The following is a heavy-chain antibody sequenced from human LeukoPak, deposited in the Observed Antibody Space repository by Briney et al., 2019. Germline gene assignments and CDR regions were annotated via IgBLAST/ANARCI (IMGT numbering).Heavy chain of an antibody. V-gene: IGHV1-8*02. CDR3: ARVGQQLDSFDY. J-gene: IGHJ4*02. CDR1: GYTFTSYD. D-gene: IGHD6-13*01. CDR2: MNPNSGNT. Sequence: ASVKVSCKASGYTFTSYDINWVRQATGQGLEWMGWMNPNSGNTGYAQKFQGRVTITRNTSISTAYMELSSLRSADTAVYYCARVGQQLDSFDYWGQGTLVTVSS.